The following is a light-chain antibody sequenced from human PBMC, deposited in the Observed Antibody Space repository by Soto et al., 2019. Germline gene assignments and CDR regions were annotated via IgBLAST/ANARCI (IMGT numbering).Light chain of an antibody. CDR2: RNN. J-gene: IGLJ1*01. V-gene: IGLV1-44*01. CDR1: SSNIGTNT. Sequence: QSVLTQPPSASGTPGQRVTISCSGSSSNIGTNTANWYQHLPGTAPKLLIYRNNQRPAGVPDRFSGSKSGTSASLAISGLQSEDEADYYCATWDDSLTAHNYVFGTGTKVTVL. CDR3: ATWDDSLTAHNYV.